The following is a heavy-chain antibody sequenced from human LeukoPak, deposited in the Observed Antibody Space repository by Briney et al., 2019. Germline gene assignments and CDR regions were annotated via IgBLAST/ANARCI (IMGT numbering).Heavy chain of an antibody. CDR1: GFTFSSYN. V-gene: IGHV3-48*04. CDR2: ISSSSNTI. Sequence: GGSLRLSCAASGFTFSSYNMNWVRQAPGKGPEWVSYISSSSNTIYYADSVKGRFTISRDNAKNSLYLQMNSLRAEDTAVYYCARDGTFTVSSNYYYIDVWGKGTTVTIAS. J-gene: IGHJ6*03. CDR3: ARDGTFTVSSNYYYIDV. D-gene: IGHD3-3*02.